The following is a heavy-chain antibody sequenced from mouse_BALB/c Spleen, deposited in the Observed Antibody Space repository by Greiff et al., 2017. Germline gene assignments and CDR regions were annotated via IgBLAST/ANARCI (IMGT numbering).Heavy chain of an antibody. J-gene: IGHJ1*01. Sequence: VQLKESGPELVKPGASVKMSCKASGYTFTSYVMHWVKQKPGQGLEWIGYINPYNDGTKYNEKFKGKATLTSDKSSSTAYMELSSLTSEDSAVYYCARGGGWLPYFDVWGAGTTVTVSS. D-gene: IGHD2-3*01. V-gene: IGHV1-14*01. CDR1: GYTFTSYV. CDR3: ARGGGWLPYFDV. CDR2: INPYNDGT.